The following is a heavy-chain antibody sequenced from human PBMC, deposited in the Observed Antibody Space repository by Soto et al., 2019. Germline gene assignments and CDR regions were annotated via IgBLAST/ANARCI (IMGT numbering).Heavy chain of an antibody. CDR2: MNPNSGNT. V-gene: IGHV1-8*01. CDR1: GYTFTSYD. Sequence: QVQLVQSGAEVKKPGASVKVSCKASGYTFTSYDINWVRQATGQGLEWMGWMNPNSGNTGYAQKFQGRVTMTRNTSISTAYMELSSLRSEDTAVYYCARGTLGYCSSTSCHRRNWFDPWGQGTLVTVSS. CDR3: ARGTLGYCSSTSCHRRNWFDP. D-gene: IGHD2-2*02. J-gene: IGHJ5*02.